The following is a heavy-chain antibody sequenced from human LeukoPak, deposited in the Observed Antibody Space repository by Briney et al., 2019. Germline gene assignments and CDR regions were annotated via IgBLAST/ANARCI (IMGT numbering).Heavy chain of an antibody. V-gene: IGHV3-21*01. J-gene: IGHJ4*02. CDR1: GFTFSSYS. Sequence: GGSLRLSCAASGFTFSSYSMNWVRQAPGKGLEWVSSISSNSNFIYYADSVKGRFNISRDNAKNSLFMQMTSLRAEDTAVYYCARDFHRRLYDSSGYYPYWGQGTLVTVSS. CDR2: ISSNSNFI. CDR3: ARDFHRRLYDSSGYYPY. D-gene: IGHD3-22*01.